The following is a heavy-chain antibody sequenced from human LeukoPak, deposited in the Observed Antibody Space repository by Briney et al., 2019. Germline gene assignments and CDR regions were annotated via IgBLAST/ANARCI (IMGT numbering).Heavy chain of an antibody. V-gene: IGHV4-34*01. Sequence: SETLSLTCAVYGGSFSGYYWSWIRQPPGKGLEWIGEINHSGSTNYNPSLKSRVTISVDKSKNDFSLKLISVTAADTAVYYCATGGMYCSGSTCRDFWGQGTLVTVSS. J-gene: IGHJ4*02. CDR1: GGSFSGYY. CDR2: INHSGST. D-gene: IGHD2-2*01. CDR3: ATGGMYCSGSTCRDF.